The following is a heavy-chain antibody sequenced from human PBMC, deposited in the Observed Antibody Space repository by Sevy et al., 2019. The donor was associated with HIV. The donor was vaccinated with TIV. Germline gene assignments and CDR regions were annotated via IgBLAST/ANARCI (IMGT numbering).Heavy chain of an antibody. CDR3: ARVVGRGEYLTHAYLDY. V-gene: IGHV3-30*01. D-gene: IGHD2-15*01. CDR2: ISYDGVNQ. CDR1: GFSFSYYP. Sequence: GGSLRLSCAASGFSFSYYPMHWVRQAPGKGLEWVALISYDGVNQYYAASVKGRFTVSRVNSKNTLYMEMNNLRPEDTAVYYCARVVGRGEYLTHAYLDYWGQGTLVTVSS. J-gene: IGHJ4*02.